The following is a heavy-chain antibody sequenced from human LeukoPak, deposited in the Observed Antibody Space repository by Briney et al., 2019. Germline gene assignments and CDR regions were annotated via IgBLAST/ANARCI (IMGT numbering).Heavy chain of an antibody. Sequence: SVKVSCKASGGTFSSYAISWVRQAPGQGLEWMGGIISIFGTANYAQKFQGRVTITTDESTSTAYMELSSLRSEDTAVYYCARGSIAAAGMGSFDYWGQGTLVTVSS. D-gene: IGHD6-13*01. CDR1: GGTFSSYA. CDR2: IISIFGTA. J-gene: IGHJ4*02. V-gene: IGHV1-69*05. CDR3: ARGSIAAAGMGSFDY.